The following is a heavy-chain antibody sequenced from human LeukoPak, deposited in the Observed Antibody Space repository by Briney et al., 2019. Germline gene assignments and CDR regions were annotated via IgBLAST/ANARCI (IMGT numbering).Heavy chain of an antibody. Sequence: GGSLRLSCAASGFTFSSYAMQWVRQAPGKGLEWVAVISYDGSNKYYAHSVKGRFTISRDNSKNTLYLQMNSLRAEDTAVYYCARAQLPYSSSAAHDYWGQGTLVTVSS. CDR3: ARAQLPYSSSAAHDY. CDR1: GFTFSSYA. CDR2: ISYDGSNK. J-gene: IGHJ4*02. D-gene: IGHD6-13*01. V-gene: IGHV3-30*04.